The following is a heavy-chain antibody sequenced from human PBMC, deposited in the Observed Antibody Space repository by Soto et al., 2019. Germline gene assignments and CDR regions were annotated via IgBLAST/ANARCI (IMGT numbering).Heavy chain of an antibody. D-gene: IGHD6-6*01. CDR1: GFTYDDYS. CDR3: AKDPEYLRYGPAYYYGMDV. Sequence: PGGSLRLSCAASGFTYDDYSMHWVRQAPGKGLEWVSGISWNSGSIGYADSVKGRFTISRDNSKNTLYLQMNSLRAEDTAVYYCAKDPEYLRYGPAYYYGMDVWGQGTTVTVSS. CDR2: ISWNSGSI. V-gene: IGHV3-9*01. J-gene: IGHJ6*02.